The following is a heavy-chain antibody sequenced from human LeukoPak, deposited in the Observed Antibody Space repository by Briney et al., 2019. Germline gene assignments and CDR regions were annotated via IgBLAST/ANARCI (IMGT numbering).Heavy chain of an antibody. D-gene: IGHD3-3*01. Sequence: ASVKVSCKASGYTFTGYYMHWVRQAPGQGLEWMGWINPNSGGTNYAQKFQGRVTMTRDTSISTAYMELSRLRSDDTAVYYCARDFYDFWSGYSRVYYYYYMDVWGKGTTVTVSS. V-gene: IGHV1-2*02. CDR3: ARDFYDFWSGYSRVYYYYYMDV. CDR2: INPNSGGT. J-gene: IGHJ6*03. CDR1: GYTFTGYY.